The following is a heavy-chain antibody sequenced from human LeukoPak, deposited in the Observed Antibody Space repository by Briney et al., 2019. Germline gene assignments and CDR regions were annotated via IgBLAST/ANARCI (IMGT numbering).Heavy chain of an antibody. Sequence: GGSLRLSCAASGFTFSSYAMSWVRQAPGKGLEWVSTISGSGDYTYYADSVKGRFTISRDNSKNTVCLQMKSLRAEDTAVYYCAKDIVGPRWNFDYWGQGTLVTVSS. J-gene: IGHJ4*02. CDR2: ISGSGDYT. V-gene: IGHV3-23*01. CDR1: GFTFSSYA. CDR3: AKDIVGPRWNFDY. D-gene: IGHD1-26*01.